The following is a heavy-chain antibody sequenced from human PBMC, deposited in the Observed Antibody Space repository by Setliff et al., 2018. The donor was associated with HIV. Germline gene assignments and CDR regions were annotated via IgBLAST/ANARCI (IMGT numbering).Heavy chain of an antibody. Sequence: GESLKISCKGSGYRFTNYWIGWVRQMPGKGLEWMGIFHPGDSDTRYSPSFQGQVTISADKSISTAYLQWSSLKASDTAMYYCARQAYYYMDVWGKGTTVTVSS. V-gene: IGHV5-51*01. CDR1: GYRFTNYW. CDR3: ARQAYYYMDV. J-gene: IGHJ6*03. CDR2: FHPGDSDT.